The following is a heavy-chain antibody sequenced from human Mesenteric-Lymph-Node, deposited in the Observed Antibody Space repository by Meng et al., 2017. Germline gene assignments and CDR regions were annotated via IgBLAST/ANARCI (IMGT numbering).Heavy chain of an antibody. V-gene: IGHV3-74*01. CDR2: INNDGRST. J-gene: IGHJ4*02. CDR3: ARNYDGGVDY. CDR1: GFTCSSYV. D-gene: IGHD4-23*01. Sequence: EVQRVESGGGGGEPGGSLRRSCAASGFTCSSYVMYWVRQAPGKGLEWVSRINNDGRSTGYADSVKGRFTISRENAKNTLYLQMNSLRAEDTAVYYCARNYDGGVDYWGQGTLVTVSS.